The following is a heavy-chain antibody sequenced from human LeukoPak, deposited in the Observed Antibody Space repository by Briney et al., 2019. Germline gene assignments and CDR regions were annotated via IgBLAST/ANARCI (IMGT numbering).Heavy chain of an antibody. CDR3: ARGPPRSSSWNPFDY. CDR2: ISSNGGNT. D-gene: IGHD6-13*01. V-gene: IGHV3-64*02. J-gene: IGHJ4*02. Sequence: GGSLRLSCAASGFSFSTYAMHWVRQAPGKGLEYVSTISSNGGNTYYTDSVKGRFTISRDNSKNTLYLQMGSLRAEDMAVYYCARGPPRSSSWNPFDYWGQGTLVTVSS. CDR1: GFSFSTYA.